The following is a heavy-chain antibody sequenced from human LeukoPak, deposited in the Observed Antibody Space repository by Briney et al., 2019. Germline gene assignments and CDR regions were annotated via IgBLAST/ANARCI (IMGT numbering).Heavy chain of an antibody. CDR1: GYTFSGHY. CDR3: ARSPTRAYYDFWSGYYYFDY. J-gene: IGHJ4*02. CDR2: INPNSGGT. V-gene: IGHV1-2*04. Sequence: ASVKVSCKASGYTFSGHYLHWERQAPGQGLEWMGWINPNSGGTNYAQKSQGWVTMTRDTSISTAYMELSRLRSDDTAVYYCARSPTRAYYDFWSGYYYFDYWGQGTLVTVSS. D-gene: IGHD3-3*01.